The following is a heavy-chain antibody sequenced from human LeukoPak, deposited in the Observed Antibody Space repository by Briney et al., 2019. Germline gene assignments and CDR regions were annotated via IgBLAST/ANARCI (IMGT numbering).Heavy chain of an antibody. V-gene: IGHV3-48*01. Sequence: GGSLRLSCAASGFTFSSYAMSWVRQAPGKGLEWVSHISSASRNINYADSVKGRFTISRDNAKNSLYLQMSSLRADDTAVYYCAGEWGGILGMYYFDFWGQGSLVTVSS. CDR2: ISSASRNI. CDR1: GFTFSSYA. CDR3: AGEWGGILGMYYFDF. J-gene: IGHJ4*02. D-gene: IGHD3-16*01.